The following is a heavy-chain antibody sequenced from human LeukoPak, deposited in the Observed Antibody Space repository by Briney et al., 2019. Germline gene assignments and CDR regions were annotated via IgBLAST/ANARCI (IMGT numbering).Heavy chain of an antibody. CDR1: GGSISSYY. Sequence: SETLSLTCTVSGGSISSYYWSWIRQPPGKGLEWIGYIYYSGSTNYNPSLKSRVTISVDTSKNQFSLKLSSVTAADTAVYYCARDRLWFGEFRYGMDVWGQGTTVTVSS. CDR3: ARDRLWFGEFRYGMDV. J-gene: IGHJ6*02. D-gene: IGHD3-10*01. CDR2: IYYSGST. V-gene: IGHV4-59*01.